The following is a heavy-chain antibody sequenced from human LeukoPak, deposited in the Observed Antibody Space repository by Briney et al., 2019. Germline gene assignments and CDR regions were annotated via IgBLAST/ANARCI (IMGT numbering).Heavy chain of an antibody. V-gene: IGHV1-58*02. CDR3: AAPGYCSGGSCYSDLDY. Sequence: GASVKVSCKASGYTFTVYYMHWVRQARGQRLEWIGWIVVGSGNTNYAQKFQERVTITRDMSTSTAYMELSSLRSEDTAVYYCAAPGYCSGGSCYSDLDYWGQGTLVTVSS. J-gene: IGHJ4*02. D-gene: IGHD2-15*01. CDR1: GYTFTVYY. CDR2: IVVGSGNT.